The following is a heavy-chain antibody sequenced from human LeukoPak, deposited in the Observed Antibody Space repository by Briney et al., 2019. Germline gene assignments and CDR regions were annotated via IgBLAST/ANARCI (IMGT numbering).Heavy chain of an antibody. CDR1: GYTFTGYY. V-gene: IGHV1-2*06. CDR3: ARDRGDPPRYYYDSSGYYPA. CDR2: INPNSGGT. J-gene: IGHJ4*02. Sequence: GASVKVSCKASGYTFTGYYMHWVRQAPGQGLEWMGQINPNSGGTNYAQKFQGRVTMTRDTSISTAYMELSRLRSDDTAVYYCARDRGDPPRYYYDSSGYYPAWGQGTLVTVSS. D-gene: IGHD3-22*01.